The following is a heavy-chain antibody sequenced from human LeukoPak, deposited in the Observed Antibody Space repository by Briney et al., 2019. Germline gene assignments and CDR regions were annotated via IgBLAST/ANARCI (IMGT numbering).Heavy chain of an antibody. CDR2: INPNSGGT. CDR1: GYTFTGYY. CDR3: ASYTSDWTVDN. D-gene: IGHD6-19*01. Sequence: ASVKVSXKASGYTFTGYYMHWVRQAPGQGLEWMGWINPNSGGTNYAQKFQGRVTMTRDTSISTAYMELSRLRSDVTAVYHCASYTSDWTVDNWGQGTLVTVSS. V-gene: IGHV1-2*02. J-gene: IGHJ4*02.